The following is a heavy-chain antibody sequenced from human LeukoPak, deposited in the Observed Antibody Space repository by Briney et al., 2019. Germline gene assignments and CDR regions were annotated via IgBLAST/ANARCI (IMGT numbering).Heavy chain of an antibody. D-gene: IGHD1-1*01. CDR3: ARRGGTARRWSFDY. CDR2: INHSGST. V-gene: IGHV4-34*01. J-gene: IGHJ4*02. Sequence: SETLSLTCAVYGGSFSGYYWSWIRQPPGKGLEWIGEINHSGSTNYNPSLKSRVTISVDTSKNQFSLKLSSVTAADTAVYYCARRGGTARRWSFDYWGQGTLVTVSS. CDR1: GGSFSGYY.